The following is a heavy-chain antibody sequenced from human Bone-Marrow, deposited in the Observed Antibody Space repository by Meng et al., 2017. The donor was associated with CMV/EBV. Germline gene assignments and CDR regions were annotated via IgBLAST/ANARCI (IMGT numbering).Heavy chain of an antibody. V-gene: IGHV4-34*01. D-gene: IGHD2-2*02. CDR2: INHSGST. Sequence: LRLSCAVDGGPLRGYYWSWIRQPPGKGLEWLGEINHSGSTNYNPSLMSRVTISVDTSKNQFSLMLSSVTTADTAVYYCARGRTPYCSSTSCYSCYFDLWGRGTLVTVSS. J-gene: IGHJ2*01. CDR3: ARGRTPYCSSTSCYSCYFDL. CDR1: GGPLRGYY.